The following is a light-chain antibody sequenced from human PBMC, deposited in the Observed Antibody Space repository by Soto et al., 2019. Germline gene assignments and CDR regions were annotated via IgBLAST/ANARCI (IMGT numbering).Light chain of an antibody. J-gene: IGLJ1*01. CDR2: QVT. CDR1: TRDIAGYNY. Sequence: QSALTQPASVSGSLGQSITISCTGTTRDIAGYNYISWYQQLPGKAPKLMIYQVTIRPSGISNRFSGSKSGNTASLTISGLQAEDEADYYCGTWDTSLSAYVFGPGTKVTVL. V-gene: IGLV2-14*01. CDR3: GTWDTSLSAYV.